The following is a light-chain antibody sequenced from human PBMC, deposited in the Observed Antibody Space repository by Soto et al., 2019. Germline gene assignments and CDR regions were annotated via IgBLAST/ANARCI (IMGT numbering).Light chain of an antibody. Sequence: DIQMTQSPSSVAASVGDRVTITCRASQGISRWLAWYQQKPGKAPKFLMYAAPSLQSGVPSRFSGSGSGTDFALTISSLQPEDFATYYGQQANSFPITFGQGTRLEIK. V-gene: IGKV1-12*01. CDR1: QGISRW. CDR2: AAP. J-gene: IGKJ5*01. CDR3: QQANSFPIT.